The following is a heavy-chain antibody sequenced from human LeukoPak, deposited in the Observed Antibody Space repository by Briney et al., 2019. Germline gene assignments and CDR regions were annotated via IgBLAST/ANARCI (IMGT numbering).Heavy chain of an antibody. CDR3: ARVRGVATLDY. V-gene: IGHV1-46*01. CDR1: GYTFTSYY. Sequence: ASVKVSCKASGYTFTSYYMHWVRQAPGQGLEWMGIINPSGGSTSYAQKFQGRVTMSVDTSKNQFSLKLSSVTAADTAVYYCARVRGVATLDYWGQGTLVTVSS. CDR2: INPSGGST. J-gene: IGHJ4*02. D-gene: IGHD5-12*01.